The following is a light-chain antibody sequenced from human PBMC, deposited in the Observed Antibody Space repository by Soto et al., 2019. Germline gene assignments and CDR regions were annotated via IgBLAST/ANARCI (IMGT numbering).Light chain of an antibody. V-gene: IGLV1-40*01. CDR1: SSNIGAGYD. CDR3: QSYDSSLSGSYV. CDR2: SNN. Sequence: VLTQPPSVSGAPGQRVTISCTGSSSNIGAGYDVHWYQRLPGTAPKVLIYSNNNRPSGVPDRFSGSKSGTSASLAITGLQAEDEADYYCQSYDSSLSGSYVFGTGTKLTVL. J-gene: IGLJ1*01.